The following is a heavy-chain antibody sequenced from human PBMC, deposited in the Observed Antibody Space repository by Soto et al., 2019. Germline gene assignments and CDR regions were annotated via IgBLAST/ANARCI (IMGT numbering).Heavy chain of an antibody. J-gene: IGHJ6*02. V-gene: IGHV3-33*01. D-gene: IGHD6-19*01. Sequence: QVQLVESGGGVVQPGRSLRLSCAASGFTFSSYGMHWVRQAPGKGLEWVAVIWYDGSNKYYADSVKGRFTISRDNSKNTLCLQMNSLRAEDTAVYYCAREEVAGRGMDVWGQGTTVTVSS. CDR3: AREEVAGRGMDV. CDR1: GFTFSSYG. CDR2: IWYDGSNK.